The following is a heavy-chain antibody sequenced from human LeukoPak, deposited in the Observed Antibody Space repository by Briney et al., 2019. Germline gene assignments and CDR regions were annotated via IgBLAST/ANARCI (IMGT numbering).Heavy chain of an antibody. CDR3: AREGTYYHGGSTYEDAFDI. J-gene: IGHJ3*02. CDR2: ITSSDSKT. CDR1: GFTLSSYE. D-gene: IGHD3-10*01. V-gene: IGHV3-48*03. Sequence: PGGSLRLSCAASGFTLSSYEMNWVRQAPGKGLEWVSHITSSDSKTYYADSVKGRFTISRDNAKNTLYLQMNSLSAEDTAVYYCAREGTYYHGGSTYEDAFDIWGLGTMVTVSS.